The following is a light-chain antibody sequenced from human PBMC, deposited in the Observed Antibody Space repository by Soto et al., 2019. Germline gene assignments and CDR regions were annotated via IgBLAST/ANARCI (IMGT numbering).Light chain of an antibody. CDR3: QQYGSSGT. CDR1: QSVSNNY. J-gene: IGKJ1*01. V-gene: IGKV3-20*01. CDR2: GAS. Sequence: EIVLKKSPGTLSLSQGERATLSCRASQSVSNNYLAWYQQKPGQAPRLLIYGASNRATGIPDRFSGSGSGTDFTLTISRLEPEDIAVYYCQQYGSSGTFGQGAKV.